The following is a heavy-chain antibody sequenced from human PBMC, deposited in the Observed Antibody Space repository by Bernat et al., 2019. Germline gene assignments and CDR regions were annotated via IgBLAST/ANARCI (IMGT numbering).Heavy chain of an antibody. Sequence: QVQLVESGGGVVQPGRSLRLSCAASGFTFSSYGMHWVRQAPGKGLEWVAVISYDGSNKYYADSVKGRFTISRDNSKNTLYLQMNSLRAEDTAVYYCAKDKALSTTYFDYWGQGTLVTVSS. D-gene: IGHD1-1*01. CDR2: ISYDGSNK. V-gene: IGHV3-30*18. CDR3: AKDKALSTTYFDY. CDR1: GFTFSSYG. J-gene: IGHJ4*02.